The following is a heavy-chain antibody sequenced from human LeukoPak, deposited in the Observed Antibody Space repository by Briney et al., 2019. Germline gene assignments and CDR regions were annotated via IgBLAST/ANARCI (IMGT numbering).Heavy chain of an antibody. J-gene: IGHJ4*02. CDR2: IYYSGIT. CDR1: GGPIGYFY. V-gene: IGHV4-59*01. Sequence: PSETLSLTCTVSGGPIGYFYWSWIRQPPGKGLEWIGSIYYSGITYYNPSLKTRVTISVDTSKNQFSLRLNSMTAADTAVYYCARAGDYNNYVFDHWGQGTLVTASS. D-gene: IGHD4-11*01. CDR3: ARAGDYNNYVFDH.